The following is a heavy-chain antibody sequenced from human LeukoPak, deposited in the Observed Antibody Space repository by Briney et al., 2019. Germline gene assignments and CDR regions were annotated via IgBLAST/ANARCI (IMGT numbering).Heavy chain of an antibody. J-gene: IGHJ5*02. Sequence: SETLSLTCTVSGGSVSSGSYYWSWIRQPPGKGLAWIGYIYYSGSTNYNPSLKSRVTISVDTSKNQFSLKLSSVTAADTAVYYCARVSGYSYGDWFDPWGQGTLVTVSS. V-gene: IGHV4-61*01. D-gene: IGHD5-18*01. CDR3: ARVSGYSYGDWFDP. CDR1: GGSVSSGSYY. CDR2: IYYSGST.